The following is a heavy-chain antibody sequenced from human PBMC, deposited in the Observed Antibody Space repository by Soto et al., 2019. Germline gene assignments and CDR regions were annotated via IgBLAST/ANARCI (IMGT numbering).Heavy chain of an antibody. V-gene: IGHV4-31*03. J-gene: IGHJ3*02. CDR1: GGSISSGGYY. D-gene: IGHD3-3*01. CDR3: ARDDGDFWSGANAFDI. Sequence: PSETLSLTCTVSGGSISSGGYYWSWIRQHPGKGLEWIGYIYYSGSTYYNPSLKSRVTISVDTSKNQFSLKLSSVTAADTAVYYCARDDGDFWSGANAFDIWGQGTMVT. CDR2: IYYSGST.